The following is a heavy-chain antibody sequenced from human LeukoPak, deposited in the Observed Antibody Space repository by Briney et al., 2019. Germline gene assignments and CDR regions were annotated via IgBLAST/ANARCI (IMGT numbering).Heavy chain of an antibody. D-gene: IGHD3-22*01. CDR3: ARVSRGLAYYYDSSGYSY. CDR1: GGPFSGYY. Sequence: KSSETLSLTCAVYGGPFSGYYWSWIRQPPGKGLEWIGEINHSGSTNYNPSLKSRVTISVDTSKNQFSLKLSSVTAADTAVYYCARVSRGLAYYYDSSGYSYWGQGTLVTVSS. J-gene: IGHJ4*02. V-gene: IGHV4-34*01. CDR2: INHSGST.